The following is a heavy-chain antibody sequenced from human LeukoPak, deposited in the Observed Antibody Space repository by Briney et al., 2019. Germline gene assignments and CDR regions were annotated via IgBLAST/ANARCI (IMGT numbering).Heavy chain of an antibody. CDR3: AKDSRRGGGSFIVH. CDR2: ISGSGGST. D-gene: IGHD5-12*01. J-gene: IGHJ4*02. Sequence: QSGGSLRLSCAASGFTFSSYAMSWVRQAPGKGLEWVSAISGSGGSTYYADSVKGRFTISRDNSKNTLYLQMNSLRAEDTAVYYCAKDSRRGGGSFIVHWGQGTLVTVSS. V-gene: IGHV3-23*01. CDR1: GFTFSSYA.